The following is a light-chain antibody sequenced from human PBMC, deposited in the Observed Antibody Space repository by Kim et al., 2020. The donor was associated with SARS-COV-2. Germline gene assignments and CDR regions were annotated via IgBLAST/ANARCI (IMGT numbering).Light chain of an antibody. V-gene: IGLV3-19*01. Sequence: ALGQTVRITCQGDSLRKYYASWYQQKPGQAPVLVIYGKNNRPSGIPDRFSGSSSGDTVSLTITGAQAEDEADFYCYSRDSSADHLVFGGGTQLTVL. CDR2: GKN. J-gene: IGLJ2*01. CDR3: YSRDSSADHLV. CDR1: SLRKYY.